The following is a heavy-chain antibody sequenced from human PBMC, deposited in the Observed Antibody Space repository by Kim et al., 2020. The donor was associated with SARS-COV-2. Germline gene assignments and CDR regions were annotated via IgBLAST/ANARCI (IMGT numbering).Heavy chain of an antibody. CDR2: FDPEDYET. V-gene: IGHV1-24*01. Sequence: ASVKVSCKVSGYTLTKVSMHWVRQAPGKGLEWMGGFDPEDYETTYAQKFQGRVILTEDTSTDTVHMELTSLTSGDTAVYYCATDGGMYPGYHHDAFDIWGQGAMVTVSS. D-gene: IGHD5-12*01. J-gene: IGHJ3*02. CDR3: ATDGGMYPGYHHDAFDI. CDR1: GYTLTKVS.